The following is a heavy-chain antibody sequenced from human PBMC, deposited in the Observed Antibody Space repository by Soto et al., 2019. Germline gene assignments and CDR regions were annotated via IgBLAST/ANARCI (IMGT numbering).Heavy chain of an antibody. CDR1: GFTFSSYW. CDR3: VRTSLVVAAATREDY. V-gene: IGHV3-74*01. CDR2: INSDGSST. D-gene: IGHD2-15*01. Sequence: EVQLVESGGGLVQPGGSLRLSCAASGFTFSSYWMHWVRQAPGKGLVWVSRINSDGSSTSYADSVKGRFTISRDNAKNTLYPQMNSLRGEDTGVYYCVRTSLVVAAATREDYWGQGTLVTVSS. J-gene: IGHJ4*02.